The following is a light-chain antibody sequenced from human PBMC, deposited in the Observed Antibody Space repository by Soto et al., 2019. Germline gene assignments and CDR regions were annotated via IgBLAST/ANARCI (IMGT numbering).Light chain of an antibody. V-gene: IGKV1-9*01. CDR2: ATS. J-gene: IGKJ1*01. Sequence: DIQLTQSPSFLSASVGDRVTITCRASQGISSYLAWYHQKPGKAPKLLIYATSTLQSGVPSRFSGSGSGTEFTLTISSLQPEDFATYYCQQLYHYPWTFGQGTKVEIK. CDR1: QGISSY. CDR3: QQLYHYPWT.